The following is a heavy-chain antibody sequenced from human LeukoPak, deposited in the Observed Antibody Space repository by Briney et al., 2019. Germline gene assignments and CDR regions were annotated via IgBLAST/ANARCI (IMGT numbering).Heavy chain of an antibody. CDR3: ARDSEVVVITTVDY. J-gene: IGHJ4*02. CDR1: GFTFSIYA. D-gene: IGHD3-22*01. CDR2: ISYDGSNK. Sequence: GGSLRLSCAASGFTFSIYAMHWVRQAPGKGLEWVAVISYDGSNKYYADSVKGRFTISRDNSKNTLYLQMNSLRAEDTAVYYCARDSEVVVITTVDYWGQGTLVTVSS. V-gene: IGHV3-30-3*01.